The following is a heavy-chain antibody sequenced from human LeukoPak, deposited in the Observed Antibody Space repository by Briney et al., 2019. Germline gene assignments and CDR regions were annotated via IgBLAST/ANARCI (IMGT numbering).Heavy chain of an antibody. CDR3: ARVSIAAAGTLDY. CDR2: IKRDGSDK. D-gene: IGHD6-13*01. Sequence: GGSLRLSCAASGFTFSSYWMTWVRQAPGKGLEWVANIKRDGSDKYYVGSVDGRFTISRDNAQNSLYLQMSSPRAEDTAIYYCARVSIAAAGTLDYWGQGTLVTVSS. CDR1: GFTFSSYW. V-gene: IGHV3-7*01. J-gene: IGHJ4*02.